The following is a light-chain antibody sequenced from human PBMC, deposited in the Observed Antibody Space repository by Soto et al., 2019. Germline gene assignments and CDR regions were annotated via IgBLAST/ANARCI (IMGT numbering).Light chain of an antibody. Sequence: LSQSPSALSLSTGERATLSCRASQSVSSYLAWYQQKPGQAPRLLIYDASNRATGIPARFSGSGSGTDFTLTISSLEPEDFAVYYCQQRSNWPLFTFGGGTKVAIK. CDR2: DAS. J-gene: IGKJ4*01. V-gene: IGKV3-11*01. CDR1: QSVSSY. CDR3: QQRSNWPLFT.